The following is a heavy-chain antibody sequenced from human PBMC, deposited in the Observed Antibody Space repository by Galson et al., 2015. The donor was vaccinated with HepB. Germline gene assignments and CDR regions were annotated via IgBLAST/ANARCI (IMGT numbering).Heavy chain of an antibody. Sequence: SLRLSCAASGFNFRNYGMYWVHQAPGKGLEWVAVIAYDGSKRYYRDSVKGRFTISRDNPKNTLYLEMNSLRPEDTALYYCAKVDTIYGVDSFYGMHVWGQGSTVIVSS. CDR1: GFNFRNYG. D-gene: IGHD3-3*01. J-gene: IGHJ6*02. CDR3: AKVDTIYGVDSFYGMHV. CDR2: IAYDGSKR. V-gene: IGHV3-30*18.